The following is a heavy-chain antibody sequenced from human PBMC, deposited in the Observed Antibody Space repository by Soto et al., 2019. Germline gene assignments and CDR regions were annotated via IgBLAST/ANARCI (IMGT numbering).Heavy chain of an antibody. V-gene: IGHV3-23*01. CDR3: AKNGCGGDCYSSVAGNWFDP. CDR2: ISGSGGST. CDR1: GFTFSGNV. J-gene: IGHJ5*02. D-gene: IGHD2-21*02. Sequence: EVQLLESGGGLVQPGGSLRLSCVASGFTFSGNVMSWVRQAPGKGLEWISIISGSGGSTYYADSVKGRFTISRDNSNNTLYLQMHSLTAADTAVYYCAKNGCGGDCYSSVAGNWFDPWGRGTLVTVSS.